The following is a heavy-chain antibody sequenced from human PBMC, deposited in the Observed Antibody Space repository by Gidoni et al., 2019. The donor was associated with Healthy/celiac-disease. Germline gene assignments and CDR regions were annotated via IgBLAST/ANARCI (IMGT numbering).Heavy chain of an antibody. J-gene: IGHJ5*02. CDR3: ARAPRYSGSWFDP. D-gene: IGHD1-26*01. Sequence: QVQLQQWGAGLLKPSETLSLTCPVYGWSLSGYYWSCIRQTPGNGLEWIGEINHSGSTNYNPHIKSRGTISVDTSKNQFSLKLSSVTAADTAVYYCARAPRYSGSWFDPWGQGTLVTVSS. V-gene: IGHV4-34*01. CDR1: GWSLSGYY. CDR2: INHSGST.